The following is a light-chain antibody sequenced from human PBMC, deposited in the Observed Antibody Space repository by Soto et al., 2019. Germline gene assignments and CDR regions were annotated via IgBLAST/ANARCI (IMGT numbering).Light chain of an antibody. CDR2: GAS. J-gene: IGKJ1*01. CDR3: QKYNNWPRT. Sequence: ELVMTQSPATLSVSPGERATLSCRASQSVSSSLAWYQQRPGQAPRLLIYGASARATGIPARFSGSGSGTEFTLAISSLQSEDFEVYHCQKYNNWPRTFGQGTKVDIK. V-gene: IGKV3-15*01. CDR1: QSVSSS.